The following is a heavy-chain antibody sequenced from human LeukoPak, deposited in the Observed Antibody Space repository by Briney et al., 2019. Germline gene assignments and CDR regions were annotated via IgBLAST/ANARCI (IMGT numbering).Heavy chain of an antibody. J-gene: IGHJ5*02. CDR2: ISRISTAI. CDR1: GFTFDYFA. Sequence: GGSLRLSCAASGFTFDYFAMSWVRQTPGKGLEWIAYISRISTAIQYADSVKGRFTISRDNGENSLFLQMNSLRVEDTALYYCARDGYNWADLWGQGTLVIVSS. CDR3: ARDGYNWADL. D-gene: IGHD5-24*01. V-gene: IGHV3-48*01.